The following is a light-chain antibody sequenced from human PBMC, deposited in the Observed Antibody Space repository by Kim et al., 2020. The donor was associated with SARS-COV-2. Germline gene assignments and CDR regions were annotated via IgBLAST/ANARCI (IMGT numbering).Light chain of an antibody. CDR3: SSYTSSSTYV. CDR1: SSDVGVYNY. J-gene: IGLJ1*01. V-gene: IGLV2-14*03. Sequence: GQSINISRTGTSSDVGVYNYVSWYKQHPGKAPKLMIYDVSNRPSGVSNRFSGSKSGNTASLTISGLQAEDEADYYCSSYTSSSTYVFGTGTKVTVL. CDR2: DVS.